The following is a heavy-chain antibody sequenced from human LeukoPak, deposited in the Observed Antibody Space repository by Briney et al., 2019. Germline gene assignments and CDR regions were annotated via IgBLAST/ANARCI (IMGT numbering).Heavy chain of an antibody. CDR1: GYSISSGYY. CDR3: AISLLYCSGGSCYESSDAFDI. J-gene: IGHJ3*02. V-gene: IGHV4-38-2*01. CDR2: IYHSGST. Sequence: PSETLSLTCAVSGYSISSGYYWGWIRQPPGKGLEWIGSIYHSGSTYYNPSLKSRVTISVDTSKNQFSLKLSSVTAADTAVYYCAISLLYCSGGSCYESSDAFDIWGQGTMVTVSS. D-gene: IGHD2-15*01.